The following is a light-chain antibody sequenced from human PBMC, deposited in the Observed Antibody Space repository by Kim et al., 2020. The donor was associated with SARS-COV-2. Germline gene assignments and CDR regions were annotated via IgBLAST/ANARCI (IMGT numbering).Light chain of an antibody. Sequence: GQRVTISCSGSSSNIGSNTVNWYQQLPGPAPKLLIYSNNQRTSGVPDRFSGSKSGTSASLAISGLQSEDEADYYCAAWDDSLNGVVFGGGTQLTVL. CDR3: AAWDDSLNGVV. V-gene: IGLV1-44*01. CDR1: SSNIGSNT. J-gene: IGLJ2*01. CDR2: SNN.